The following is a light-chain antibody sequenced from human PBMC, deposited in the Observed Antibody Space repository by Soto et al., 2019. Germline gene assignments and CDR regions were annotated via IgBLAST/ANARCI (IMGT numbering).Light chain of an antibody. CDR2: EDN. Sequence: NFMLTQPHSVSESPGKMVTISCTRSGGSIASGYVQWYQQRPGSAPTTVIYEDNQRPSGVPDRFSGSIDRSSNSASLTISGLKTEDEADYYCQSYHSSTPYVFGTGTKLTVL. CDR1: GGSIASGY. V-gene: IGLV6-57*03. J-gene: IGLJ1*01. CDR3: QSYHSSTPYV.